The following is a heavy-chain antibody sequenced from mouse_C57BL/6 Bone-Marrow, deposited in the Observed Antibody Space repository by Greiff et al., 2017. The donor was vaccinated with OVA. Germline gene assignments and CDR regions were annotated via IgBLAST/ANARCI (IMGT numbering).Heavy chain of an antibody. D-gene: IGHD1-1*01. Sequence: EVQRVESGGGLVQPGGSLSLSCAASGFTFTDYYMSWVRQPPGKALEWLGFIRNKANGYTTEYSASVKGRFTISRDNSQSILYLQMNALRAEDSATYYCATTGRVYYDAMDYWGQGTSVTVSA. J-gene: IGHJ4*01. CDR1: GFTFTDYY. V-gene: IGHV7-3*01. CDR3: ATTGRVYYDAMDY. CDR2: IRNKANGYTT.